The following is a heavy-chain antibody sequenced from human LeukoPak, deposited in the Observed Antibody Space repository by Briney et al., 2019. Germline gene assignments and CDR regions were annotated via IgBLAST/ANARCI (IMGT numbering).Heavy chain of an antibody. CDR1: VGSISSYY. CDR3: ARHGASGSYLYYFDY. V-gene: IGHV4-59*08. CDR2: IYYSGST. D-gene: IGHD1-26*01. Sequence: SETLSLTCTVSVGSISSYYWSWIRQTPGKGLGWIGYIYYSGSTNYNPSLKSRVTISVDTSKNQFSLRLSSVTAADTAVYFCARHGASGSYLYYFDYWGQGTLVTVSS. J-gene: IGHJ4*02.